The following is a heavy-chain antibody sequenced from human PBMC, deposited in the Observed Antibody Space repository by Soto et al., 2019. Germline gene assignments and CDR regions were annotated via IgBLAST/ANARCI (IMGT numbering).Heavy chain of an antibody. CDR3: AREVVVISRTHYYYYGMDV. V-gene: IGHV4-59*01. Sequence: SETLSLTGTFSVGSISTYYWSWSLQPPRKVQEWIGYIYFRGTTNYNPSLKSRVTMSADTSKNQFSLKLNSVTAADTAVYYCAREVVVISRTHYYYYGMDVWGQGTTVTVS. D-gene: IGHD3-22*01. CDR2: IYFRGTT. J-gene: IGHJ6*02. CDR1: VGSISTYY.